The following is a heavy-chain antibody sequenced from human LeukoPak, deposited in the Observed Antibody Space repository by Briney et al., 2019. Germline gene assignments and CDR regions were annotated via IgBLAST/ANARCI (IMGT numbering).Heavy chain of an antibody. CDR2: ISYDGSNK. CDR1: GFTFSSYA. V-gene: IGHV3-30-3*01. CDR3: AREGLAGYDYVWGSYRYFDY. Sequence: GGSLRLSCAASGFTFSSYAMHWVRQAPGKGLEWVAVISYDGSNKYYADSVKGRFTISRDNSKNTLYLQMNSLRAEDTAVYYCAREGLAGYDYVWGSYRYFDYWGQGTLVTVSS. D-gene: IGHD3-16*02. J-gene: IGHJ4*02.